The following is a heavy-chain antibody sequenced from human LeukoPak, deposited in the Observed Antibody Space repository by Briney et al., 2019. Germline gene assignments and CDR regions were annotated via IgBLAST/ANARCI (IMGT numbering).Heavy chain of an antibody. J-gene: IGHJ4*02. CDR1: GGSISSHY. CDR2: IYYSGST. Sequence: SETLSLTCTVSGGSISSHYWSWIRQPPGKGLEWIGYIYYSGSTNYNPSLKSRVTISVDTSKNLFSLKLSSVTAADTAVYYCARVNTRSGYSDYWGQGTLVTVSS. CDR3: ARVNTRSGYSDY. D-gene: IGHD3-3*01. V-gene: IGHV4-59*11.